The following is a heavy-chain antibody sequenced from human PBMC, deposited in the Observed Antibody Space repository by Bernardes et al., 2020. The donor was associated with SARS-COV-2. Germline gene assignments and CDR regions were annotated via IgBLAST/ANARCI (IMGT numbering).Heavy chain of an antibody. CDR3: ARWDTIYDDAFDI. J-gene: IGHJ3*02. CDR2: IYYSGST. CDR1: GGSISSYY. V-gene: IGHV4-59*08. D-gene: IGHD3-22*01. Sequence: SETLSLTCTVSGGSISSYYWSWIRQPPGKGLEWIGYIYYSGSTNYNPSLKSRVTISVDTSKNQFSLKLSSVTAADTAVYYCARWDTIYDDAFDIWGQGTMVTVSS.